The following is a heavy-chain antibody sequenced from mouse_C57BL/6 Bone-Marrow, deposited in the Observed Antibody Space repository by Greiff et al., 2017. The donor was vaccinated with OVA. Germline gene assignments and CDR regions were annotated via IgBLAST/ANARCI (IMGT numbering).Heavy chain of an antibody. J-gene: IGHJ2*01. D-gene: IGHD2-3*01. Sequence: DVKLVESGPELVKPGASVKISCKASGYSFTGYYMHWVKQSHGNILDWIGYIYPYNGVSSYNQKFKGKATLTVDKSSSTDYMELRSLTSEDSAVYYCARWEGWSLLDYWGQGTTLTVSS. CDR2: IYPYNGVS. CDR1: GYSFTGYY. CDR3: ARWEGWSLLDY. V-gene: IGHV1-31*01.